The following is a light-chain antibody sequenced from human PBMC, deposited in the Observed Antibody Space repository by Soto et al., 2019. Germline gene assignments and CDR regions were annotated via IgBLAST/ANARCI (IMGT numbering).Light chain of an antibody. CDR2: EDS. J-gene: IGLJ2*01. CDR1: SNDVGNYNL. Sequence: QSVLTQPASVSGSPGQSITISCTGTSNDVGNYNLVSWYQHHPGKAPKLMIFEDSKWPSGVSNRFSGSKSGNTASLTISGLQAEDEADYYCCSYAGSGTWLFGGGTKVTVL. CDR3: CSYAGSGTWL. V-gene: IGLV2-23*01.